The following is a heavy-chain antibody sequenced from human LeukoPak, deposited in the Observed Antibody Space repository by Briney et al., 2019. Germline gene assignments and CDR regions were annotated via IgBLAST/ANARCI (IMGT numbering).Heavy chain of an antibody. V-gene: IGHV4-59*01. Sequence: SETLSLTCTVSGGSISSYYWSWIRQPPGKGLEWIGYIYYRGSTNYNPSLKSRVTISVDTSKNQFSLKLSSVTAADTAVYYCARARGSYSFDYWGQGTLVTVSS. D-gene: IGHD1-26*01. CDR3: ARARGSYSFDY. CDR1: GGSISSYY. CDR2: IYYRGST. J-gene: IGHJ4*02.